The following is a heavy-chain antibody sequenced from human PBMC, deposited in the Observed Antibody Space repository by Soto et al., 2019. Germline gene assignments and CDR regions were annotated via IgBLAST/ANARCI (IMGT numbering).Heavy chain of an antibody. J-gene: IGHJ4*02. V-gene: IGHV2-5*02. CDR2: IYWDDDK. CDR1: GFSLTTSGVG. Sequence: QITLNESGPTVVKPTEPLTLTCTFSGFSLTTSGVGVGWVRQSPGKAPEWLAFIYWDDDKRYSTSLKSRLTITKDTSKNQVVLTMAIVDPADTATYYCAHRVLRAVFGLVTTTAIYFDFWGQGTPVVVSS. CDR3: AHRVLRAVFGLVTTTAIYFDF. D-gene: IGHD3-3*01.